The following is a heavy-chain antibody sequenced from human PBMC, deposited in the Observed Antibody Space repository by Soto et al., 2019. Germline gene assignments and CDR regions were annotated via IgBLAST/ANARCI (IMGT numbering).Heavy chain of an antibody. D-gene: IGHD6-13*01. CDR1: GYTFTSYG. Sequence: ASVKVSYKASGYTFTSYGISWVRQAPGQGLEWMGWISAYNGNTNYAQKLQGRVTMTTDTSTSTAYMELRSLRSDDTAVYYCARDISSSWYLSLYYFDYWGQGTLVTVS. V-gene: IGHV1-18*01. CDR3: ARDISSSWYLSLYYFDY. CDR2: ISAYNGNT. J-gene: IGHJ4*02.